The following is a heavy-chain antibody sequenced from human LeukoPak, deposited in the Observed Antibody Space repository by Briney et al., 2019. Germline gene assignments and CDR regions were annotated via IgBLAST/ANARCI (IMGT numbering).Heavy chain of an antibody. CDR2: IIPIFGTA. CDR1: GGTFSSYA. Sequence: ASVKVSCKASGGTFSSYAISWVRQAPGQGLEWMGGIIPIFGTANYAQKFQGRVTITADESTSTAYMELSSLRSEDTAVYYCARAVVPAGTLYCYYGMDVWGKGTTVTVSS. CDR3: ARAVVPAGTLYCYYGMDV. V-gene: IGHV1-69*13. D-gene: IGHD2-2*01. J-gene: IGHJ6*04.